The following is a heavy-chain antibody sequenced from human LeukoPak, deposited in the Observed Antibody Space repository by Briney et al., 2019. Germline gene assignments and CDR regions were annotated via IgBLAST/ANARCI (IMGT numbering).Heavy chain of an antibody. CDR2: KYYSGST. V-gene: IGHV4-59*08. Sequence: SSETLSLTCSVSVGPINSYYWSWIRQPPGKGREGVGHKYYSGSTNYYPSLKSRVTISVDTSKNQFSLNLSSVTAADTAVYYCARHGEVASTVTTFPGFVDYWGQGTLVTVSS. J-gene: IGHJ4*02. CDR3: ARHGEVASTVTTFPGFVDY. CDR1: VGPINSYY. D-gene: IGHD4-17*01.